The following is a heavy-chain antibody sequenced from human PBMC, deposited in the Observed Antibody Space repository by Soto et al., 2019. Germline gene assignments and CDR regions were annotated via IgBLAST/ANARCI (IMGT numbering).Heavy chain of an antibody. CDR1: SDSISSYY. J-gene: IGHJ4*02. D-gene: IGHD6-19*01. CDR2: TDYSGNT. Sequence: PSETLSLTCTVSSDSISSYYWIWIRQSPGKGLEWIGYTDYSGNTNYNPSLKSRVTISGDTSKNQFSLRLSSVTAADTAVYYCARAVGAPLYYFDYWGQGPLVTVSS. V-gene: IGHV4-59*08. CDR3: ARAVGAPLYYFDY.